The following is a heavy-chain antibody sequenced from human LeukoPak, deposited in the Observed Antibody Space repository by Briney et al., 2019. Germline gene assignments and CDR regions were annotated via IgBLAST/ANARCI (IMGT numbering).Heavy chain of an antibody. Sequence: GGSLRLSCAASGFTFSSYAMSWVRQAPGKGLEWVSAISGSGGSTYYADSVKGRFTISRDNSKNTLYLQMNSLRAEDTAVYYCAKSYYYDSSGYFADAFDIWGQGTMVTVSS. CDR2: ISGSGGST. V-gene: IGHV3-23*01. CDR3: AKSYYYDSSGYFADAFDI. CDR1: GFTFSSYA. J-gene: IGHJ3*02. D-gene: IGHD3-22*01.